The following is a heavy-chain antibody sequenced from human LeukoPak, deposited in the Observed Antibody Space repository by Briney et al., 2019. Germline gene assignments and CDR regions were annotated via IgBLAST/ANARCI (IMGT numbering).Heavy chain of an antibody. D-gene: IGHD1-26*01. V-gene: IGHV3-48*01. Sequence: GGSLRLSCAASGFTLSSYSMNWVRQAPGKGLEWVSFISSSSSPIYYADSVKGRFTISRDNAKNSLYLQMNSLRAEDTAVYYCATNSGSYSYYFDYWGQGTLVTVSS. CDR2: ISSSSSPI. CDR3: ATNSGSYSYYFDY. J-gene: IGHJ4*02. CDR1: GFTLSSYS.